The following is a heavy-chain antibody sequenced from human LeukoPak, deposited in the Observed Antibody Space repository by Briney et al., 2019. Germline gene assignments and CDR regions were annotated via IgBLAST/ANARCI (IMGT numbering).Heavy chain of an antibody. D-gene: IGHD1-26*01. V-gene: IGHV4-34*01. CDR2: INHSGST. Sequence: SETLSLTCAVYGGSFSGYYWSWIRQPPGKGLEWIGEINHSGSTNYNPSLKSRVTISVDTSKNQFSLKLSSVTAADTAVYYCARENGSGSYWGHYYYYYMDVWGKGTTVTISS. J-gene: IGHJ6*03. CDR1: GGSFSGYY. CDR3: ARENGSGSYWGHYYYYYMDV.